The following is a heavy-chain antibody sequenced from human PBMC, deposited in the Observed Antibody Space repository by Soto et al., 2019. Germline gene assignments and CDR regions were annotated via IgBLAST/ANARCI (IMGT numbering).Heavy chain of an antibody. J-gene: IGHJ4*02. Sequence: QVQLVQSGAEVKKPGSSVKVSCKASGGTFSSYAINWVRQAPGQGLEWMGGIIPIFGTANYAQKFQGRVTITADESTSTAYMELSSLRSEDTAVYYCATPRDRWELLFYFDYWGQGTPVTVSS. CDR2: IIPIFGTA. CDR1: GGTFSSYA. D-gene: IGHD1-26*01. V-gene: IGHV1-69*12. CDR3: ATPRDRWELLFYFDY.